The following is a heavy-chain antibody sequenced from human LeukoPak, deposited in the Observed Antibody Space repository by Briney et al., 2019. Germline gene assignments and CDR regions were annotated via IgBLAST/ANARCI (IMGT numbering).Heavy chain of an antibody. J-gene: IGHJ4*02. Sequence: GGSLRLSCAASGFTFSSYAMSWVRQAPGKGLEWVSAISGSGGSTYYADSVKGRFTISRDNSKNTLYLQMNSLRAEDTAVYYCAKAPRPIVATITGGYFDYWGQGTLVTVSS. V-gene: IGHV3-23*01. CDR1: GFTFSSYA. CDR2: ISGSGGST. D-gene: IGHD5-12*01. CDR3: AKAPRPIVATITGGYFDY.